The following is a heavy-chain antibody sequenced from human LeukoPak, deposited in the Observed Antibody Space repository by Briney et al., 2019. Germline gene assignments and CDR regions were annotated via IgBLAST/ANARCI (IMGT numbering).Heavy chain of an antibody. V-gene: IGHV1-2*02. D-gene: IGHD4-11*01. CDR2: INPNSGGT. J-gene: IGHJ4*02. CDR1: GYTFTGYY. CDR3: ARRKTTVTGYYFDY. Sequence: ASVKVSCKASGYTFTGYYMHWVRQAPGQGLEWMGWINPNSGGTNYAQKFQGRVTMTRDTSISTAYMELSRLRSDDTAVYYCARRKTTVTGYYFDYWGQGTLVTVSS.